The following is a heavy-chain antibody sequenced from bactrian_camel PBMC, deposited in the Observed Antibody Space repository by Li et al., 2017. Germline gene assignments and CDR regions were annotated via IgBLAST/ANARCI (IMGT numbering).Heavy chain of an antibody. V-gene: IGHV3S40*01. Sequence: DVQLVESGGGLVQPGGSLRLSCAASGFTFSSYYMSWVRQAPGKGLEWVSAITGGDGRKFYADSVNGRFTAYLDNAKNAMYLQMDSLRPGDSAVYYCVRDQAMNWGQGTQVTVS. CDR2: ITGGDGRK. CDR3: VRDQAMN. CDR1: GFTFSSYY. D-gene: IGHD3*01. J-gene: IGHJ4*01.